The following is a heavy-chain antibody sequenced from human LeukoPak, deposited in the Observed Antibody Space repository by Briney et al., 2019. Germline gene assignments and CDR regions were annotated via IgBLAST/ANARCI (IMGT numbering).Heavy chain of an antibody. D-gene: IGHD3-22*01. CDR3: ARDSAYYYDSSGYEYGMDV. CDR1: GYTFTGYY. Sequence: GASVKVSCKASGYTFTGYYMHWVRQAPGQGLEWMGWINPNSGGTNYAQKFQGRVTMTRDTSISTAYMELSRLRSDDTAVYYCARDSAYYYDSSGYEYGMDVWGQGTTVTVSS. CDR2: INPNSGGT. J-gene: IGHJ6*02. V-gene: IGHV1-2*02.